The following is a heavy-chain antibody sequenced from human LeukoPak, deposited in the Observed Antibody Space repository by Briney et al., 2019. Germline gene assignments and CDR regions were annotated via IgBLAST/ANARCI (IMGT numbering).Heavy chain of an antibody. V-gene: IGHV1-8*02. CDR2: MNPNSGNT. CDR1: GFTFTGYY. D-gene: IGHD2-15*01. CDR3: ARKNYCSGGSCYSRGWFDP. J-gene: IGHJ5*02. Sequence: ASVKVSCKASGFTFTGYYIHWVRQAPGQGLEWMGWMNPNSGNTVYAQKLQGRVTMTRDTSISTAYMELSSLRSEDTAMYYCARKNYCSGGSCYSRGWFDPWGQGTLVTVSS.